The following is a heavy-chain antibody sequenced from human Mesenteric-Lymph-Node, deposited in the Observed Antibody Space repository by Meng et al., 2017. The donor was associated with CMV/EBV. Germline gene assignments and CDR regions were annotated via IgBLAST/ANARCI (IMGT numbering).Heavy chain of an antibody. CDR2: ISGSGGSP. V-gene: IGHV3-23*01. D-gene: IGHD6-6*01. CDR1: GLPLRSYA. J-gene: IGHJ4*02. CDR3: AKSYTSSPRGYYFDY. Sequence: GESLKISCAASGLPLRSYAMNWVRQAPGKGLEWVSVISGSGGSPYYGDSVKGRFTISRDNSKNTLYLQMSSLRAEDTALYYCAKSYTSSPRGYYFDYWGQGTLVTVSS.